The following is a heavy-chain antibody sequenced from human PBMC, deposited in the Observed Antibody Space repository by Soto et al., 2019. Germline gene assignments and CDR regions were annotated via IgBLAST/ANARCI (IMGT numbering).Heavy chain of an antibody. D-gene: IGHD3-22*01. CDR3: ARGGSGYVWFNEF. CDR2: IIPVVDTV. J-gene: IGHJ4*02. V-gene: IGHV1-69*01. Sequence: QEQLVQSGAEVKKSGSSVNVSCKDTGGLFSSYAVSCVRQAPGQGLEWMGGIIPVVDTVYYAQKFQGRVTITADESTNTAYMELSSLRSEDTAMYYCARGGSGYVWFNEFWGQGTLVTVSS. CDR1: GGLFSSYA.